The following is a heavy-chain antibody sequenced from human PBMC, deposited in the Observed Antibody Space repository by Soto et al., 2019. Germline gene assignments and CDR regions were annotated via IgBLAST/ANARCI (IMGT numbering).Heavy chain of an antibody. Sequence: QLQLQESGSGLVNPSETLSLTCTVSGVSISSGGYSWSWIRQPPGKGLEWIAYIYAHGSTYYNPSLKSRVTMSVDGSKNQFSLKLGSVTAADTAVYYCARPYINYYFDFWGQGTLVTVSS. CDR1: GVSISSGGYS. J-gene: IGHJ4*02. CDR2: IYAHGST. CDR3: ARPYINYYFDF. V-gene: IGHV4-30-2*01. D-gene: IGHD4-4*01.